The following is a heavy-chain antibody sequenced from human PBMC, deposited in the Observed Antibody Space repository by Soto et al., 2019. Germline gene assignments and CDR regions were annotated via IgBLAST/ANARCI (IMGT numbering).Heavy chain of an antibody. J-gene: IGHJ3*02. CDR2: IYSGGST. Sequence: GGSLRLSCAASGFTVSSNYMSWVRQAPGKGLEWVSVIYSGGSTYYADSEEGRFTISRDNSKNTLYLQMNSLRAEDAACYCGADRKSCNNCYAFDIWGQGTMVTVSS. CDR3: ADRKSCNNCYAFDI. V-gene: IGHV3-53*01. D-gene: IGHD1-1*01. CDR1: GFTVSSNY.